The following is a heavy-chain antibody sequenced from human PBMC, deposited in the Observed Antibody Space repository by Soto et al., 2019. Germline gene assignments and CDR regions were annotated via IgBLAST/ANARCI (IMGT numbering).Heavy chain of an antibody. CDR3: VQSPFTFGGVIALFDY. Sequence: WGYRRVSCSSSVFTFSSYAMHWVRQAPGKGLEYISAISSNGGSTYYAASVTGRFTISRDNSKNTLYRQMSSLRAEDTAVYYCVQSPFTFGGVIALFDYSGQGTMVTVSS. V-gene: IGHV3-64D*06. J-gene: IGHJ4*02. D-gene: IGHD3-16*02. CDR2: ISSNGGST. CDR1: VFTFSSYA.